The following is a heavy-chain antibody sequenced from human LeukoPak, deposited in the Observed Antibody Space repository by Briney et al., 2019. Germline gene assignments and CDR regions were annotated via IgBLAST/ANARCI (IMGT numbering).Heavy chain of an antibody. CDR1: GFTFSSYA. CDR3: ASDYDSSGYQGGY. V-gene: IGHV3-23*01. CDR2: ISGSGGST. D-gene: IGHD3-22*01. J-gene: IGHJ4*02. Sequence: GGSLRLSCAASGFTFSSYAMSWVRQAPGKGLEWVSAISGSGGSTYYADSVKGRFTISRDNSKNTLYLQMNSLRAEDTAVYYCASDYDSSGYQGGYWGQGTLVTVSS.